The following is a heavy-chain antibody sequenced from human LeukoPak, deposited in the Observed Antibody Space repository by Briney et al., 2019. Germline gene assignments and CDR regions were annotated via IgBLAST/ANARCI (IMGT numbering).Heavy chain of an antibody. Sequence: PSETLSLTCTVSGGSISSYYWSWIRQPPGKGLEWIGEIYHSGSTYYNPSLKSRVTMSVDTSKNQFSLKLSSVTAADTAVYYCARGWMWSFYDSGSPSFDYWGQGTLVTVSS. CDR3: ARGWMWSFYDSGSPSFDY. CDR2: IYHSGST. CDR1: GGSISSYY. J-gene: IGHJ4*02. D-gene: IGHD3-10*01. V-gene: IGHV4-59*12.